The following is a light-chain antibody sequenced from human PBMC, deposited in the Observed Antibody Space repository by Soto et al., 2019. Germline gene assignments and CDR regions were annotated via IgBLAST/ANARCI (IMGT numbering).Light chain of an antibody. CDR2: DDN. V-gene: IGLV1-40*01. CDR3: QSFDSALSADV. J-gene: IGLJ1*01. CDR1: SSNIGAGYD. Sequence: QSVLTQQPSVSGAPGQRVAISCAGSSSNIGAGYDLHWYQHLPGTAPKLLIYDDNNRPSGVPDRFSGSRSGTSASLAITGLQAEDEADYYCQSFDSALSADVFGTGTKVTVL.